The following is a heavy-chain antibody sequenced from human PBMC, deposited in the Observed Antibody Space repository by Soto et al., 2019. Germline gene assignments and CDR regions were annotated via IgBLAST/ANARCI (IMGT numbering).Heavy chain of an antibody. CDR1: GGSISSSSYY. Sequence: SETLSLTCTVSGGSISSSSYYWGWIRQPPGKGLEWIGSIYYSGSTYYNPSLKSRVTISVDTSKNQFSLKLSSVTAADTAVYYCARLPVLRSFDWLFGYFDYWGQGTLVTVSS. D-gene: IGHD3-9*01. CDR3: ARLPVLRSFDWLFGYFDY. V-gene: IGHV4-39*01. J-gene: IGHJ4*02. CDR2: IYYSGST.